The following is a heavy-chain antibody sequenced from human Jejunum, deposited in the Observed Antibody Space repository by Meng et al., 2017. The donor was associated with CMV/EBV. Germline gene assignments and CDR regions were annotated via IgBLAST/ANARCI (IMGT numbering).Heavy chain of an antibody. J-gene: IGHJ4*02. V-gene: IGHV1-8*01. D-gene: IGHD6-19*01. CDR2: MNPNRGTT. Sequence: VHLVHVGAEVRKAGASVKVSCKAAVYTFTSYDSNWVRQGTGQGLEWMGWMNPNRGTTGYAQKFQGRVTMTRNISKSTAYMDLSSLRPEDTAVYYCATGVADFEYWGQGTLVTVSS. CDR1: VYTFTSYD. CDR3: ATGVADFEY.